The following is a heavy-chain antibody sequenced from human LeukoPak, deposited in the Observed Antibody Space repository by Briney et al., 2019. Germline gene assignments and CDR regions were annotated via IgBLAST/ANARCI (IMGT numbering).Heavy chain of an antibody. V-gene: IGHV1-69*05. CDR1: GGTFSSYA. CDR3: ATLGYCSSTSCYGYMDV. CDR2: IIPIFGTA. Sequence: SVKVSCKASGGTFSSYAISWVRQAPGQGLEWMGGIIPIFGTANYAQKFQGRVTITTDESTSTAYMELSSLRSEDTAGYYWATLGYCSSTSCYGYMDVWGKGTTVTVSS. J-gene: IGHJ6*03. D-gene: IGHD2-2*01.